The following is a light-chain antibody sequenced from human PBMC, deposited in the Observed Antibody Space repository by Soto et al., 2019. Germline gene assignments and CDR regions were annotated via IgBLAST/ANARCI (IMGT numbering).Light chain of an antibody. V-gene: IGKV1-5*03. CDR2: QAS. CDR1: QSISSW. J-gene: IGKJ2*01. CDR3: QQYNSYSPSS. Sequence: DIQMTQSPSTLSASVGDRVTITCRASQSISSWLAWYQQKPGKAPKLLIYQASSLESGVPSRFSGSGSGTEFTITISSPQPDDFATYYCQQYNSYSPSSFGQGTKLEVK.